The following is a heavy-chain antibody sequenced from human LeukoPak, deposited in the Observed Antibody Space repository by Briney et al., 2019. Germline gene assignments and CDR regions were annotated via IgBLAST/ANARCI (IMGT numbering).Heavy chain of an antibody. V-gene: IGHV4-39*01. CDR2: IKYSGST. D-gene: IGHD1-20*01. Sequence: PSETLSLTCTVSGGSINSRNYFWGWIRQPPGKGLVWIGSIKYSGSTYYKPSLQSRVTISGDTSKSQFSLRLSSLTAADTAVYYCASVDYNWNYFHYWGQGTLVTVSS. J-gene: IGHJ4*02. CDR3: ASVDYNWNYFHY. CDR1: GGSINSRNYF.